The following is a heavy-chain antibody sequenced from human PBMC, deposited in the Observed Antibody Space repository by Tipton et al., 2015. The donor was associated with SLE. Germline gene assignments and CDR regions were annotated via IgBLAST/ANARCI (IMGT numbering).Heavy chain of an antibody. D-gene: IGHD3-10*01. CDR3: ARDPRGGDAFDI. Sequence: TLSLTCTVSGGSIRSYYWSWIRQPPGKGLEWIGYIYNTGSTKYNPSLKSRVTISVDTSKNQFSLKLSSVTAADTAVYYCARDPRGGDAFDIWGQGTMVTVSS. CDR2: IYNTGST. CDR1: GGSIRSYY. V-gene: IGHV4-59*12. J-gene: IGHJ3*02.